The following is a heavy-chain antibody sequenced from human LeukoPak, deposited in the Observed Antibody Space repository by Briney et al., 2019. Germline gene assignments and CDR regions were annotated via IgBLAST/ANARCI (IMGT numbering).Heavy chain of an antibody. D-gene: IGHD3-22*01. CDR3: AKRKDFYDTNTVGGAYYFDY. CDR2: ISGSGGST. CDR1: GFTFSNYE. Sequence: GGSLRLSCAASGFTFSNYEMNWVRQAPRKGLEWVSAISGSGGSTYYADSVKGRFTISGDNSKNTLFLQMNSLKTEDTAVYYCAKRKDFYDTNTVGGAYYFDYWGQGTLVTVSS. J-gene: IGHJ4*02. V-gene: IGHV3-23*01.